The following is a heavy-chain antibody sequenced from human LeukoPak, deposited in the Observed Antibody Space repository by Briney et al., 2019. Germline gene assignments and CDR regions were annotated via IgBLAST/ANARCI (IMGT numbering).Heavy chain of an antibody. V-gene: IGHV3-48*03. CDR3: ARDMRGLGSCFDY. Sequence: PGGSLRLSCAASGFTFSSYEMIWVRQAPGKGLEWVSYISSTGTTIYYADSVKGRFTISRDNAKNSLYLQMNSLRAEDTAVYYCARDMRGLGSCFDYWGQGTLVTVSS. D-gene: IGHD3-10*01. CDR1: GFTFSSYE. CDR2: ISSTGTTI. J-gene: IGHJ4*02.